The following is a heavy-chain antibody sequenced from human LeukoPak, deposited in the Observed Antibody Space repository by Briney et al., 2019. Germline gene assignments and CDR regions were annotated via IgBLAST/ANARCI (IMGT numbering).Heavy chain of an antibody. V-gene: IGHV3-7*01. D-gene: IGHD2-2*01. CDR2: IKEDGSGK. CDR1: GFTFCRYW. J-gene: IGHJ6*02. CDR3: ARDTPLREVEPADRGNYHSYYGMDV. Sequence: GGSPKILWSTSGFTFCRYWMNWGRPSPGKGAELVADIKEDGSGKYYVDSVKGRFTISRDNAKNSLYLQMDSLRGEDTAVYYCARDTPLREVEPADRGNYHSYYGMDVWGQGTTVTVSS.